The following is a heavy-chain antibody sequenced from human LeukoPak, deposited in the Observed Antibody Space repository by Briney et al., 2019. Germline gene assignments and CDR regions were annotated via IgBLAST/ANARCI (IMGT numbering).Heavy chain of an antibody. V-gene: IGHV4-38-2*01. CDR3: ASDCGGDCYNSDY. J-gene: IGHJ4*02. CDR1: GYSISSGYY. Sequence: SETLSLTCAVSGYSISSGYYWGWIRPPPGKGLEWIGSIYHSGSTYYNPSLKSRVTISVDTFKNQFSLKLSSVTAADTAVYYCASDCGGDCYNSDYWGQGTLVTVSS. D-gene: IGHD2-21*02. CDR2: IYHSGST.